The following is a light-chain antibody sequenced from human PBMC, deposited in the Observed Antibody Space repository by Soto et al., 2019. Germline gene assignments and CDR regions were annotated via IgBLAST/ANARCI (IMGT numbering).Light chain of an antibody. CDR2: GAS. J-gene: IGKJ2*01. Sequence: EIVLTQSPGTLSLSPGDRATLSCRASQSVSSSDLAWYQQKPGHAPRLLIYGASTMATGIPDRFSGSVSGTDFTLTSSRLEPEDFAVYYCQQYGGSQLYTFGQGTKLEIK. CDR3: QQYGGSQLYT. CDR1: QSVSSSD. V-gene: IGKV3-20*01.